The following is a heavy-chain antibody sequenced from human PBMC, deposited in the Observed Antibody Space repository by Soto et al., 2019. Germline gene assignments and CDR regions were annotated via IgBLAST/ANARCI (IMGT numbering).Heavy chain of an antibody. D-gene: IGHD6-19*01. J-gene: IGHJ4*02. CDR1: GFTIGSCW. V-gene: IGHV3-74*01. CDR2: ISSDGSST. CDR3: ASLYSSSCARDY. Sequence: SLRLSCAASGFTIGSCWMHWVRQAPGKGLVWVSHISSDGSSTNYADSVKGRFTISRDNAKNTLYLQMNNLRAKDTAVYYCASLYSSSCARDYWGQGTLVTVSS.